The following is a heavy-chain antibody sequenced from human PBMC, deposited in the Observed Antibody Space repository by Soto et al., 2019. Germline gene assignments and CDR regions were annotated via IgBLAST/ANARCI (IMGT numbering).Heavy chain of an antibody. CDR3: TRAAWFPYLSFY. Sequence: GGSLRLSCAAPGFTFSRFELHWVHQAPGKGLEWISYISSSGSTAYYASSVEGRFTISRDNANNSVYLQMDSLRAEDTALYYCTRAAWFPYLSFYWGQGALVTVSS. V-gene: IGHV3-48*03. CDR2: ISSSGSTA. J-gene: IGHJ4*02. D-gene: IGHD3-10*01. CDR1: GFTFSRFE.